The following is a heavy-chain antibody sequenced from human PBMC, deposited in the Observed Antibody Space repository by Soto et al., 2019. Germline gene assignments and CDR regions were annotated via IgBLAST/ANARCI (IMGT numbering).Heavy chain of an antibody. CDR3: ARWDITMVRGVGNWFDP. CDR1: GCSIRSAVYY. V-gene: IGHV4-31*03. J-gene: IGHJ5*02. Sequence: QVQLQESGPGLVKPSQTLSLTCTVSGCSIRSAVYYWSWIRQHPVKGLEWIGYIYSRGSTYYNPSLKSRVTISVDTSKNQFSLKLSSVTAADTAVYYCARWDITMVRGVGNWFDPWGQGTLVTVSS. D-gene: IGHD3-10*01. CDR2: IYSRGST.